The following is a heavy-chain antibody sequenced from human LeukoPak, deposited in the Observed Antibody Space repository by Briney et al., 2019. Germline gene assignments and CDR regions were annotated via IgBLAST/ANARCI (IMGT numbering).Heavy chain of an antibody. Sequence: GGSLRLSCAASGFTFSSYAMHWVRQAPGKGLEWVAVISYDGSNKYYADSVKGRFTISRDNSKNTLYLQMNSLRAEDTAVYYCARGAPRPAAGYSSSWYGFDYWGQGTLVTVSS. CDR1: GFTFSSYA. D-gene: IGHD6-13*01. CDR3: ARGAPRPAAGYSSSWYGFDY. J-gene: IGHJ4*02. V-gene: IGHV3-30-3*01. CDR2: ISYDGSNK.